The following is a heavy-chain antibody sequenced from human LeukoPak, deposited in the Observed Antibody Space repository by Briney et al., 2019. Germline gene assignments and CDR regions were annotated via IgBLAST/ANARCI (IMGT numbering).Heavy chain of an antibody. V-gene: IGHV5-51*01. Sequence: GGSLQISCKGSGSPFTSYWIGWARQMPGKGLEGMGIIYSGDSDTRYSPSFQGQVTISADKSISTAYLQWSSLKASETAMYYCARHSPYGDYFGYWGQGTLVTVSS. J-gene: IGHJ4*02. CDR1: GSPFTSYW. CDR2: IYSGDSDT. D-gene: IGHD4-17*01. CDR3: ARHSPYGDYFGY.